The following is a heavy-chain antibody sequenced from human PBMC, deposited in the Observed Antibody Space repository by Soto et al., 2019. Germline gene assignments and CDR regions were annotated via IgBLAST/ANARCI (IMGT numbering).Heavy chain of an antibody. CDR3: AREHDSLSGYSYDL. Sequence: QVQLVQSGTEVKQPGASVKVSCKASGYTFTTYAIQWVRQAPGQAPGHRLEWMGWINAGNGDTKYSQKFQGRVTIARDASASTAYMELSSLTSEDTAVYYCAREHDSLSGYSYDLWGEGTLVTVSS. D-gene: IGHD3-9*01. CDR2: INAGNGDT. J-gene: IGHJ4*02. V-gene: IGHV1-3*01. CDR1: GYTFTTYA.